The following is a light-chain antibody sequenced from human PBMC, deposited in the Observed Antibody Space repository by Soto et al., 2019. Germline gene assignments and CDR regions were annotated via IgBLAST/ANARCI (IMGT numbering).Light chain of an antibody. J-gene: IGLJ3*02. Sequence: QSVLTQPPSVSAAPGQKVTISCSGSSSNIGNNYVSWYQQFPGTAPKLLIHDNNKRPLEIPDRFSASKSGTSATLGITGLQTGDEADYYCETWDTSLGAVVFGGGTKLTVL. CDR2: DNN. CDR1: SSNIGNNY. CDR3: ETWDTSLGAVV. V-gene: IGLV1-51*01.